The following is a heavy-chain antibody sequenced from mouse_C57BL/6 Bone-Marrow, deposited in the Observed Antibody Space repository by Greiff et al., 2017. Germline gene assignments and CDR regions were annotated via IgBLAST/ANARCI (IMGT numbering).Heavy chain of an antibody. CDR2: IWSGGST. Sequence: QVQLQQSGPGLVQPSQSLSITCTASGFSLTSYGVHWVRQSPGKGLEWLGVIWSGGSTDYYAAFMSRLSITKDNSKSHVFFKMNSMQAEDTAIYYCAKNPGSSDVYAMDYWGQGTSVTVSS. D-gene: IGHD1-1*01. CDR1: GFSLTSYG. V-gene: IGHV2-5*01. J-gene: IGHJ4*01. CDR3: AKNPGSSDVYAMDY.